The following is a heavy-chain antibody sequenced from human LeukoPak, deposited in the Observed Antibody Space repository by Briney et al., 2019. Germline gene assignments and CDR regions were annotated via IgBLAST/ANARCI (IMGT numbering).Heavy chain of an antibody. CDR1: GGSISSSNW. CDR3: ARVVVGAYDAFDI. V-gene: IGHV4-4*02. CDR2: IYHSGST. D-gene: IGHD1-26*01. Sequence: SETLSLTCAVSGGSISSSNWWSWVRQPPGKGLEWIGEIYHSGSTNYNPSLKSRVTISVDKSKNQFSLKLSSVTAADTAVYYCARVVVGAYDAFDIWGQGTMVTVSP. J-gene: IGHJ3*02.